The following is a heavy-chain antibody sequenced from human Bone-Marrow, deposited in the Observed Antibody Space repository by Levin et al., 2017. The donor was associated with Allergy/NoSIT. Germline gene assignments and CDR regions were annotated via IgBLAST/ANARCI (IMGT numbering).Heavy chain of an antibody. CDR2: MNPNSGNT. D-gene: IGHD7-27*01. V-gene: IGHV1-8*01. J-gene: IGHJ4*02. CDR1: GYTFTTYD. Sequence: ASVKVSCKASGYTFTTYDINWVRQAAGQGLEWMGWMNPNSGNTGYAQKFQGRVTMTRTTAISTAHMELSSLGSDDTAVYYCARNLPYTGDFDFWGQGTLVTVSS. CDR3: ARNLPYTGDFDF.